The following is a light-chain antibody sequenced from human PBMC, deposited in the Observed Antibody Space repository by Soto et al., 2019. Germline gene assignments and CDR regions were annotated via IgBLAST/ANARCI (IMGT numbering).Light chain of an antibody. Sequence: EIVLTQSPGTLSLSPGERATLSCRASESVISNYLAWYQQKPGQAPRLIMYGASSRATGIPDRFSGSGSGTDFTLTISRLEPEDFAVYYCQQYTRSPYTFGQGTKLEIK. J-gene: IGKJ2*01. CDR1: ESVISNY. V-gene: IGKV3-20*01. CDR3: QQYTRSPYT. CDR2: GAS.